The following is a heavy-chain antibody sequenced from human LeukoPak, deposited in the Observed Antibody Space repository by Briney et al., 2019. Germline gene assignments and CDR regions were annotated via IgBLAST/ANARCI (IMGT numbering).Heavy chain of an antibody. J-gene: IGHJ3*02. Sequence: SETLSLTCTVSGYSISSGYYWRWIRQPPGKGLEWIGYIYYSGSTYYNPSLKSRVTISVDTSKNQFSLKLSSVTAADTAVYYCARDRDYYDSSGLAAFDIWGQGTMVTVSS. CDR2: IYYSGST. V-gene: IGHV4-30-4*01. D-gene: IGHD3-22*01. CDR3: ARDRDYYDSSGLAAFDI. CDR1: GYSISSGYY.